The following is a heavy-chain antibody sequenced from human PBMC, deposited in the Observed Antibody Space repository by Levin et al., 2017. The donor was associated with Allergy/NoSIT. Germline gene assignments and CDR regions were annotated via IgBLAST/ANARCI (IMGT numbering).Heavy chain of an antibody. CDR3: AKGHYYDSSGFLYKSDAFDM. Sequence: GESLKISCAASGFTFSSYAMSWVRQAPGKGLEWVSVISGSGSSTYYADSVKGRFTISRDNSKNTLYVQMNSLRVEDTAIYYCAKGHYYDSSGFLYKSDAFDMWGQGTMVTVSS. D-gene: IGHD3-22*01. CDR2: ISGSGSST. V-gene: IGHV3-23*01. CDR1: GFTFSSYA. J-gene: IGHJ3*02.